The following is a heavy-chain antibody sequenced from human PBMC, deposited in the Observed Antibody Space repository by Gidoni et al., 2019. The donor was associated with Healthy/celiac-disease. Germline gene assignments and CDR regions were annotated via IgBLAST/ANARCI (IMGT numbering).Heavy chain of an antibody. J-gene: IGHJ5*02. V-gene: IGHV4-39*01. CDR2: IYYSGST. CDR3: ARNGVRGLEPNWFDP. D-gene: IGHD3-10*01. Sequence: QLQLQESGPGLVKPSETLSLTCTVSGGSISSSSYYWGWIRQPPGKGLEWIGSIYYSGSTYYNPSLKSRVTISVDTSKNQFSLKLSSVTAADTAVYYCARNGVRGLEPNWFDPWGQGTLVTVSS. CDR1: GGSISSSSYY.